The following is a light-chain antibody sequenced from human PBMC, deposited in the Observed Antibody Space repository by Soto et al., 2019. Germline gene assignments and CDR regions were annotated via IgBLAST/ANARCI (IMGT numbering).Light chain of an antibody. CDR1: QGLXSW. CDR2: TAS. J-gene: IGKJ1*01. V-gene: IGKV1-5*03. Sequence: LLTQSTSTLSASVGDRVAITCRARQGLXSWFGWCQQKPGKAPKLLXYTASSLETGFPSSLSGSGSGTEFTRTISRRQPDDSVAYDCQHYNRYSEAFGQGTKVDI. CDR3: QHYNRYSEA.